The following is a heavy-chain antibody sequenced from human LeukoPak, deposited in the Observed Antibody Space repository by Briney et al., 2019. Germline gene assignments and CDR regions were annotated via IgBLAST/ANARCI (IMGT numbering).Heavy chain of an antibody. CDR3: ARVLIPCSTSCYRPWYYYYYMDV. Sequence: ASVKVSCKASGYTFTGYYMHWVRQAPGQGLEWTGWINPNSGGTNYAQKFQGRVTMTRDTSISTAYMELSRLRSDDTAVYYCARVLIPCSTSCYRPWYYYYYMDVWGKGTRSPSP. J-gene: IGHJ6*03. V-gene: IGHV1-2*02. CDR2: INPNSGGT. D-gene: IGHD2-2*01. CDR1: GYTFTGYY.